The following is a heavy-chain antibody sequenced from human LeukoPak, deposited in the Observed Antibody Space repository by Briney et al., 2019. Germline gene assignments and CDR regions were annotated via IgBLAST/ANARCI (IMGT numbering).Heavy chain of an antibody. CDR2: IYTSGST. Sequence: PSETLSLTCTVSGGSISSGSYYWSWIRQPAGKGLEWIGRIYTSGSTNYNPSLKSRVTISVDTSKNQFSLKLSSVTAADTAVYYCARGFCSGGSCSNWFDPWGQGTLVTVSS. J-gene: IGHJ5*02. D-gene: IGHD2-15*01. CDR1: GGSISSGSYY. CDR3: ARGFCSGGSCSNWFDP. V-gene: IGHV4-61*02.